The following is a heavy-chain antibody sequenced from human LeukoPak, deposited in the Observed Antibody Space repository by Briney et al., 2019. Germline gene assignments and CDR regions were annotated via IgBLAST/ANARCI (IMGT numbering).Heavy chain of an antibody. J-gene: IGHJ3*02. CDR2: IYHSGSP. CDR1: GGSISSNNW. CDR3: ARVFTVVDAFDI. Sequence: SETLSLTCAVSGGSISSNNWWGWVRQPPGKGLEWIGEIYHSGSPNYNPSLKSRVTISVDKSRNHFSLNLSSVTAADTAVYYCARVFTVVDAFDIWGQGTMVTVSS. V-gene: IGHV4-4*02. D-gene: IGHD4-23*01.